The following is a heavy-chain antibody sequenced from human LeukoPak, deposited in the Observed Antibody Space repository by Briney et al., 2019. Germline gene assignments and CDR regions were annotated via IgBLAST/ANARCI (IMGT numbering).Heavy chain of an antibody. J-gene: IGHJ4*02. V-gene: IGHV3-30*02. Sequence: PGGSLRLSCAASGFSFSRYDIHWVHQAPGKGLEWVAFIRYDGSNKNYADSVKGRFTISRDSFMSTVYLQMNSLRAEDTAVYYCAQDRQKLGMAAAGPCLDYWGQGTLVTVSS. CDR2: IRYDGSNK. CDR1: GFSFSRYD. CDR3: AQDRQKLGMAAAGPCLDY. D-gene: IGHD6-13*01.